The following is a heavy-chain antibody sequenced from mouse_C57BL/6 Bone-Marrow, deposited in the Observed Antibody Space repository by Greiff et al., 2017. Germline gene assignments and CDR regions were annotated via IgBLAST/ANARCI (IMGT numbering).Heavy chain of an antibody. CDR2: IDPSDSYT. D-gene: IGHD1-1*01. CDR3: ARVSSYYGKDYFDY. J-gene: IGHJ2*01. Sequence: QVQLQQPGAELVMPGASVKLSCKASGYTFTSYWMHWVKQRPGQGLEWIGAIDPSDSYTNYNQKFKGKSTLTVDKSSSTAYMQLSSLTSEDAAVYYCARVSSYYGKDYFDYWGKGTTLTVSS. V-gene: IGHV1-69*01. CDR1: GYTFTSYW.